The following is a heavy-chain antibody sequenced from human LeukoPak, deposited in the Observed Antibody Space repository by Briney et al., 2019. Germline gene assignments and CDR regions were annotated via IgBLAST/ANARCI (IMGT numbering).Heavy chain of an antibody. CDR1: GGSISSSSYY. J-gene: IGHJ6*02. CDR3: ARHLRGGATTGMDV. Sequence: SETLSLTCTVSGGSISSSSYYWGWIRQPPGKGLEWIGSIYYSGSTYYNPSLKSRVTISVDTSKNQFSLKLSSVTAADTAVYYCARHLRGGATTGMDVWGQGTTVTVSS. V-gene: IGHV4-39*01. D-gene: IGHD3-16*01. CDR2: IYYSGST.